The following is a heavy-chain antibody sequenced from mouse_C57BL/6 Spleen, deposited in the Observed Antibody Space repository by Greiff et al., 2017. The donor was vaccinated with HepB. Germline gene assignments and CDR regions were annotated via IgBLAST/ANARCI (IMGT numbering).Heavy chain of an antibody. CDR1: GYTFTDYE. J-gene: IGHJ2*01. CDR2: IDPETGGT. D-gene: IGHD2-1*01. V-gene: IGHV1-15*01. CDR3: TRGYYGNSYYFDY. Sequence: VQGVESGAELVRPGASVTLSCKASGYTFTDYEMHWVKQTPVHGLEWIGAIDPETGGTAYNQKFKGKAILTADKSSSTAYMELRSLTSEDSAVYYCTRGYYGNSYYFDYWGQGTTLTVSS.